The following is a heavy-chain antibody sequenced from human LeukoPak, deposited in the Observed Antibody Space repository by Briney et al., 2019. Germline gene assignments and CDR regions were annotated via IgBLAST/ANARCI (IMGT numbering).Heavy chain of an antibody. CDR2: ISSSSSYI. D-gene: IGHD6-13*01. Sequence: PGGSLRLSCAASGFTFSSYSMNWVRQAPGKGLEWVSSISSSSSYIHYADSVKGRSTISRDNAKNSLYLQMNSLRAEDTAVYYCARDDPIAAADDYWGQGTLVTVSS. J-gene: IGHJ4*02. V-gene: IGHV3-21*01. CDR3: ARDDPIAAADDY. CDR1: GFTFSSYS.